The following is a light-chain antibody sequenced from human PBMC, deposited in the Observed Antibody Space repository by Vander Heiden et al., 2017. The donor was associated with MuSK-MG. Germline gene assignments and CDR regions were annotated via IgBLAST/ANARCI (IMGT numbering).Light chain of an antibody. J-gene: IGKJ1*01. CDR1: QAIRND. CDR2: AAS. CDR3: RQEDNYPRT. Sequence: AIQMTKSPSSLSASVGDRVTISCRASQAIRNDLGWYQQKPGKAPKLLIYAASTLQSGVPSRFSGSGSGTDFTLTISSLQPEDFATYYCRQEDNYPRTSGQGTKVEIK. V-gene: IGKV1-6*01.